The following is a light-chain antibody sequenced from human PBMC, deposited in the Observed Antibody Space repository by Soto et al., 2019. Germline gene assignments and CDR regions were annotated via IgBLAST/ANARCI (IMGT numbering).Light chain of an antibody. CDR3: AAWDDSLSGLYV. Sequence: QSVLTQPPSASGTPGQRVTISCSGSSSNIGANTVSWYQQLPGTAPKLLIHVDSQRPSGVPDRFSGSRSGTSASLAISGLRSEDEADYYCAAWDDSLSGLYVFGTGTKVTVL. CDR2: VDS. J-gene: IGLJ1*01. CDR1: SSNIGANT. V-gene: IGLV1-44*01.